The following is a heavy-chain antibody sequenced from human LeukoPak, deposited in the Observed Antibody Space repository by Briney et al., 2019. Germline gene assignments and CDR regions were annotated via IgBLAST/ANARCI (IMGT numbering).Heavy chain of an antibody. CDR3: AKAEYCSSTSCYLYAFDI. J-gene: IGHJ3*02. CDR1: GFTFSSNA. CDR2: ISGSGGST. Sequence: GGSLRLSCAASGFTFSSNAMSWVRQAPGKGLEWVSAISGSGGSTYYADSVKGRFTISRDNSKNTLYLQMNSLRAEDTAVYYCAKAEYCSSTSCYLYAFDIWGQGTMVTVSS. D-gene: IGHD2-2*01. V-gene: IGHV3-23*01.